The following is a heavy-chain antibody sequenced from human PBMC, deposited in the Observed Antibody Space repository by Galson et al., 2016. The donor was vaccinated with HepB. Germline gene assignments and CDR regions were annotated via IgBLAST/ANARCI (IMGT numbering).Heavy chain of an antibody. D-gene: IGHD5-12*01. Sequence: PALVKPTQTLTLTCTFSGFSLTTTGMCVSWIRRPPGKALEWLALIDWEDDKYSSTSLRTRLTISKDTSENQVVLTMTNMDPVDTAPYYCARKGRGGYGYEYYFDYWGQGTLVTVSS. CDR3: ARKGRGGYGYEYYFDY. CDR2: IDWEDDK. V-gene: IGHV2-70*01. CDR1: GFSLTTTGMC. J-gene: IGHJ4*02.